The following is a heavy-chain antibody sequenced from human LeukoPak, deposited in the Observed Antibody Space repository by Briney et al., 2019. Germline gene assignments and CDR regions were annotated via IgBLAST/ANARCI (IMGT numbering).Heavy chain of an antibody. Sequence: SETLSLTCTVSGGSISTYYWSWIRQPPGKGLEWIGYIYYSGSAKYNPSLKSRVTISVNTSKNQFSLKLSSVTAADTAVYFCARVGSGSFDYWGQGTLVTVSS. CDR3: ARVGSGSFDY. V-gene: IGHV4-59*01. D-gene: IGHD6-19*01. CDR1: GGSISTYY. CDR2: IYYSGSA. J-gene: IGHJ4*02.